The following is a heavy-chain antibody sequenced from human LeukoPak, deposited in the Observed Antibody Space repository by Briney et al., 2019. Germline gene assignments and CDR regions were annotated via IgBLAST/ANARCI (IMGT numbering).Heavy chain of an antibody. J-gene: IGHJ5*02. V-gene: IGHV3-48*03. D-gene: IGHD2-15*01. Sequence: GGSLRLSCAASGFTFSSYEMSWVRQAPGKGLEWVSYISSSGGTICHADSVKGRFSISRDNAKNSLYLQMNSLRAEDTAVYYCARDLRLGYCSGNSCYSSWGQGTLVTVSS. CDR1: GFTFSSYE. CDR3: ARDLRLGYCSGNSCYSS. CDR2: ISSSGGTI.